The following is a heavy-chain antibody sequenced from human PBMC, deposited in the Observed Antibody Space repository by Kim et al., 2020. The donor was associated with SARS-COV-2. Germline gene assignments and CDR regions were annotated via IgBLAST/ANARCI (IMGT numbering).Heavy chain of an antibody. Sequence: GGSLRLSCAASGFTFSSYGMHWVRQAPGKGLEWVAVISYDGSNKYYADSVKGRFTISRDNSKNTLYLQMNSLRAEDTAVYYCAKAVHSPPFYTAMATDAFDIWGQGTMVTVSS. D-gene: IGHD5-18*01. CDR1: GFTFSSYG. J-gene: IGHJ3*02. V-gene: IGHV3-30*18. CDR2: ISYDGSNK. CDR3: AKAVHSPPFYTAMATDAFDI.